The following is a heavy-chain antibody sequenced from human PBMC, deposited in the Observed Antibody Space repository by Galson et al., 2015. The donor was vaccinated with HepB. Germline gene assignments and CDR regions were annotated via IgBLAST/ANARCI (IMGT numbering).Heavy chain of an antibody. J-gene: IGHJ4*02. D-gene: IGHD3-16*01. CDR2: IDWDDDK. Sequence: PALVKPTQTLTLTCTFSGFSLSTNGMRVSWIRQPPGKALEWLARIDWDDDKFYSTSLKTRLNISKDTSKNQVVLTMTNMDPVDTATYYCARISPRGGFDYCDQGTLVTFSS. CDR3: ARISPRGGFDY. V-gene: IGHV2-70*04. CDR1: GFSLSTNGMR.